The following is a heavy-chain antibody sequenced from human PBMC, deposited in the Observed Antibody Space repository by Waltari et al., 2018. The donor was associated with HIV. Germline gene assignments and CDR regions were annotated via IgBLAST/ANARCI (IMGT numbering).Heavy chain of an antibody. CDR1: GFNFSRYW. CDR2: INSDGSST. CDR3: ASGYSSSWRSDYYYYGMDV. J-gene: IGHJ6*02. D-gene: IGHD6-13*01. Sequence: EVQLVESGGGLGQPGWSLRLSCAASGFNFSRYWMPWVRQAPGKGLVWVSRINSDGSSTSYADSVKGRFTISRDNAKNTLYLQMNSLRAEDTAVYYCASGYSSSWRSDYYYYGMDVWGQGTTVTVSS. V-gene: IGHV3-74*01.